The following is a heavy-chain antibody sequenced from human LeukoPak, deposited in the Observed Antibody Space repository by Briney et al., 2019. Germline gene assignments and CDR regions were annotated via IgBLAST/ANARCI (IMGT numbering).Heavy chain of an antibody. D-gene: IGHD3-10*01. V-gene: IGHV3-23*01. CDR2: ISGSGGST. Sequence: PGGSLRLSCAASEFTFSSYAMSWVRQAPGKGLEWVSAISGSGGSTYYADSVKGRFTISRDNSKNTLYLQMNSLRAEDTAVYYCAKHLYAGRINPFDYWGQGTLVTVSS. CDR3: AKHLYAGRINPFDY. J-gene: IGHJ4*02. CDR1: EFTFSSYA.